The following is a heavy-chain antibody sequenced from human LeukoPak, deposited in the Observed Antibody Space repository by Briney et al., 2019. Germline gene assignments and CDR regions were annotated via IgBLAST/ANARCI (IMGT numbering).Heavy chain of an antibody. Sequence: GGSLRLSCAASGFIFSDYDVHWVRQAPGKGLEWVSSISSSSSYIYYADSVKGRFTISRDNAKNSLYLQMNSLRAEDTAVYYCASSSWYGGDIDYWGQGTLVTVSS. D-gene: IGHD6-13*01. V-gene: IGHV3-21*01. CDR2: ISSSSSYI. J-gene: IGHJ4*02. CDR1: GFIFSDYD. CDR3: ASSSWYGGDIDY.